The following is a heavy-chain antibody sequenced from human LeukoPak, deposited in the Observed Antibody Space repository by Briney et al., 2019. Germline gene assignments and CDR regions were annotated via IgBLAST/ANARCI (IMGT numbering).Heavy chain of an antibody. CDR1: GGFISGFF. V-gene: IGHV4-59*01. CDR3: ARMYSEGRKWFDP. CDR2: IHYSGST. Sequence: SETLSLTCSVYGGFISGFFCNWIRQPPGKGLEWIGYIHYSGSTTYTPSLKTRVTMSVDTSKNQFSLKLTSVTPADTAVYYCARMYSEGRKWFDPWGQGTLVTVSS. D-gene: IGHD2-21*01. J-gene: IGHJ5*02.